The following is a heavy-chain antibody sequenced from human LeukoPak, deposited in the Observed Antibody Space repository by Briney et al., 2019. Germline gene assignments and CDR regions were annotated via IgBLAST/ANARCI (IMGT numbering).Heavy chain of an antibody. D-gene: IGHD5-12*01. Sequence: GASVKVSCKASGYSFSDYYIHWLRQAPGHGLEWMGWINPDSGGTNYAQSFQGRVTMTRDTSITTVYMELSRLRSDDTAVFYCTREARAGNWFDPWGQGTPVIVSS. CDR2: INPDSGGT. CDR3: TREARAGNWFDP. V-gene: IGHV1-2*02. J-gene: IGHJ5*02. CDR1: GYSFSDYY.